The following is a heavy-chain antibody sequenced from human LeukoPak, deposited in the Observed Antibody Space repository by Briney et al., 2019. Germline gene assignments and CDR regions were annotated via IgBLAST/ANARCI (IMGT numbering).Heavy chain of an antibody. Sequence: GGSLRLSCVASGLTFNSHTMKWVRQAPGKGLEWVSAISGSGGSTYYADSVKGRFTISRDNSKNTLYLQMNSLRAEDTAVYYCVKGARAGVFDCWGQGTLVTVTS. D-gene: IGHD6-25*01. V-gene: IGHV3-23*01. CDR2: ISGSGGST. CDR1: GLTFNSHT. CDR3: VKGARAGVFDC. J-gene: IGHJ4*02.